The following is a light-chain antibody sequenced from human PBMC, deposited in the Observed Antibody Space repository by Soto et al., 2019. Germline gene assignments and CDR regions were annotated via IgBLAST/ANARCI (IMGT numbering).Light chain of an antibody. CDR1: TLGDKY. CDR3: QAWDSSTVV. CDR2: QDS. Sequence: SYELTQPPSVSVSPGQTASITCSGDTLGDKYACWYQQKPGQSPVLVIYQDSKRPSGIPERFSGSNSGNTATLTISGTQAMDEADYYCQAWDSSTVVFGGGTKRTVL. V-gene: IGLV3-1*01. J-gene: IGLJ2*01.